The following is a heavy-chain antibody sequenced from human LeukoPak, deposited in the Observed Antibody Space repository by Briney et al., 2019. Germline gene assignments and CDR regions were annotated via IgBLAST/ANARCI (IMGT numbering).Heavy chain of an antibody. V-gene: IGHV1-69*04. J-gene: IGHJ4*02. CDR2: IIPILGIA. D-gene: IGHD2/OR15-2a*01. CDR3: ARDRAREYNFDY. Sequence: GSSVKVSCKASGGTFSSYAISWVRQAPGQGLEWMGRIIPILGIANYAQKFQGRVTITADKSTSTAYMELSSLRSEDTAVYYCARDRAREYNFDYWGQGTLVTVSS. CDR1: GGTFSSYA.